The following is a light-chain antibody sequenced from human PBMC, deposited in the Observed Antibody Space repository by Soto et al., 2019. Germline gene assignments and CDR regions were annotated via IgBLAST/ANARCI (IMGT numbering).Light chain of an antibody. CDR3: AAWDDSLSGWV. V-gene: IGLV1-47*02. J-gene: IGLJ3*02. Sequence: QAVVAQPPSASGTPGQRVTISCSGSSSDIGSNQVYWYQQLPGTAPRLLIYSSNQRHSGVPDRFSGSKSGTSVSLAISGLRSDDEADYFCAAWDDSLSGWVFGAGTKLTVL. CDR1: SSDIGSNQ. CDR2: SSN.